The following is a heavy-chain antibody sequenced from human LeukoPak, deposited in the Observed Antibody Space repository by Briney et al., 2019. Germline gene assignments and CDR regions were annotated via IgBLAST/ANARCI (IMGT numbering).Heavy chain of an antibody. D-gene: IGHD2-21*02. J-gene: IGHJ6*02. V-gene: IGHV4-59*01. CDR3: ARSAVVTASYYYGMDV. CDR1: GGPFGVYY. CDR2: IYYSGST. Sequence: SETLSLTCAVYGGPFGVYYWSWIRQPPGKGLEWIGYIYYSGSTNYNPSLKSRVTISVDTSKNQFSLKLSSVTAADTAVYYCARSAVVTASYYYGMDVWGQGTTVTVSS.